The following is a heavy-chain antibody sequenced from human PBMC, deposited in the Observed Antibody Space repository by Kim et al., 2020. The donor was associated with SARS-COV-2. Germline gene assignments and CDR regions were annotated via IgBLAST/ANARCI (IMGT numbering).Heavy chain of an antibody. CDR3: ARGSGYCSSTSCYKTDY. Sequence: VKSRITINPDTAKNQFSLQLNSVTPEDTAVYYCARGSGYCSSTSCYKTDYWGQGTLVTVSS. V-gene: IGHV6-1*01. D-gene: IGHD2-2*02. J-gene: IGHJ4*02.